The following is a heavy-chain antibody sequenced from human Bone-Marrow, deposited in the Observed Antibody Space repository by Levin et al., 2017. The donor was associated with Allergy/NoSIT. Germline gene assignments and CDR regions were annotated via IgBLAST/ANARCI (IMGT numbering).Heavy chain of an antibody. CDR1: GYTFTNYD. J-gene: IGHJ4*02. Sequence: GESLKISCKASGYTFTNYDINWVRQATGQGLEWMGWMNSNSADTGYAQKFQGRVTMTRNTSISTAYIELSSLTSEDTAVYYCARGGDRFAEYWGQGTLVTVSS. CDR3: ARGGDRFAEY. V-gene: IGHV1-8*01. CDR2: MNSNSADT. D-gene: IGHD3-10*01.